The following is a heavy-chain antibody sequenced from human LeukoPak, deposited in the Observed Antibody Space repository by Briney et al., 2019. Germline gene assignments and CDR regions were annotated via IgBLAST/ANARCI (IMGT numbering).Heavy chain of an antibody. V-gene: IGHV1-69*05. CDR1: GGTFSSYA. J-gene: IGHJ4*02. D-gene: IGHD3-22*01. CDR3: ARDYYDSSGYYYVIFDY. Sequence: SVKVSCKAPGGTFSSYAISWVRQAPGQGLEWMGGIIPIFGTANYAQKLQGRVTMTTDTSTSTAYMELRSLRSDDTAVYYCARDYYDSSGYYYVIFDYWGQGTLVTVSS. CDR2: IIPIFGTA.